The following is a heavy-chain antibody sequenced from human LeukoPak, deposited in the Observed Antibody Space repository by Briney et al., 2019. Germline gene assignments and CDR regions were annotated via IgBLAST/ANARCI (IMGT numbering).Heavy chain of an antibody. D-gene: IGHD6-13*01. CDR3: ARGSAAAGIRDGVSWFDP. CDR2: IYYSGST. Sequence: PSETLSLTCTVSGGSISSYYWSWIRQPPGKGLEWIGYIYYSGSTNYNPSLKSRVTISVDTSKNQFSLKLSSVTAADTAVYYCARGSAAAGIRDGVSWFDPWGQGTLVTVSS. J-gene: IGHJ5*02. CDR1: GGSISSYY. V-gene: IGHV4-59*01.